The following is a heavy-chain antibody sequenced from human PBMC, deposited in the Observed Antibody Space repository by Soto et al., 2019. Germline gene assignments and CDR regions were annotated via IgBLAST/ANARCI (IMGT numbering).Heavy chain of an antibody. D-gene: IGHD3-3*01. CDR2: IKQDGSEK. V-gene: IGHV3-7*05. CDR1: GFTFSSYW. Sequence: GGSLRLSCAASGFTFSSYWMSWVRQAPGKGLEWVANIKQDGSEKYYVDSVKGRLPISRDNAKNSLYLQMNGLRAEDTAVYYCARDSDFWSGYEAFYYYYGMDVWGQGTTVTVSS. CDR3: ARDSDFWSGYEAFYYYYGMDV. J-gene: IGHJ6*02.